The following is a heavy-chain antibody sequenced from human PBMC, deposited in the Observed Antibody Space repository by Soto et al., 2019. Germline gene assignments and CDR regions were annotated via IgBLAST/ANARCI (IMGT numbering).Heavy chain of an antibody. Sequence: ASVKVSCKASGYTFTSYDINWVRQATGQGLEWMGWMNPNSGNTGYAQKFQGRVTMTRNTSISTAYMELSSLRSEDTAVYYCVATGVITMVRGVILPPFAYWGKGTLVTVPS. J-gene: IGHJ4*02. D-gene: IGHD3-10*01. CDR1: GYTFTSYD. V-gene: IGHV1-8*01. CDR3: VATGVITMVRGVILPPFAY. CDR2: MNPNSGNT.